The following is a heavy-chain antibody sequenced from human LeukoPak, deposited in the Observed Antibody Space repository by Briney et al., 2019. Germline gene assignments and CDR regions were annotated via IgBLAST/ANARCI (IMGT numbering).Heavy chain of an antibody. D-gene: IGHD3-10*01. V-gene: IGHV3-9*01. CDR1: GFTFDDYA. Sequence: PGGSLRLSCAASGFTFDDYAMHWVRQAPGKGLEWVSGISWNSGSIGYADSVKGRFTISRDNAKNSLYLQMNSLRAEDTALYYCAKVLFGSGSYYNGLGFDYWGQGTLVTVSS. J-gene: IGHJ4*02. CDR2: ISWNSGSI. CDR3: AKVLFGSGSYYNGLGFDY.